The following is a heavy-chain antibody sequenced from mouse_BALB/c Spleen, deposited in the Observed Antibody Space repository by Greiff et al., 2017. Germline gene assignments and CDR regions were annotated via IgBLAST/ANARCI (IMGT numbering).Heavy chain of an antibody. J-gene: IGHJ4*01. CDR2: ISSGSSTI. Sequence: EVQLQESGGGLVQPGGSRKLSCAASGFTFSSFGMHWVRQAPEKGLEWVAYISSGSSTIYYADTVKGRFTISRDNPKNTLFLQMTSLRSEDTAMYYCARAVVATGAMDYWGQGTSVTVSS. V-gene: IGHV5-17*02. CDR1: GFTFSSFG. D-gene: IGHD1-1*01. CDR3: ARAVVATGAMDY.